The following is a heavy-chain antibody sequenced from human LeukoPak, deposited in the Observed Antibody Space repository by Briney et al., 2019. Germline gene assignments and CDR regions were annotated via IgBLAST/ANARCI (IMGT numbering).Heavy chain of an antibody. J-gene: IGHJ4*02. CDR1: GFTFSNYV. V-gene: IGHV3-21*01. CDR3: ARDLRSSGYYAFDY. D-gene: IGHD3-22*01. CDR2: ISSSSSYI. Sequence: GGSLRLSCAAAGFTFSNYVMSWVRQVPGKGLEWVSSISSSSSYIYYADSLKGRFTISRDNAKNSLYLQMNSLRAEDTAVYYCARDLRSSGYYAFDYWGQGTLVTVSS.